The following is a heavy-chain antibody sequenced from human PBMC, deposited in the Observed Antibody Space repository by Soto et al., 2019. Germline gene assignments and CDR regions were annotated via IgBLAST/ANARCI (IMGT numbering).Heavy chain of an antibody. CDR2: ISYDGSNK. CDR1: GFTFSSYA. CDR3: ARGLQGGSQRGYSDS. V-gene: IGHV3-30-3*01. D-gene: IGHD1-26*01. Sequence: GSLRLSCAASGFTFSSYAMHWVRQAPGKGLEWVAVISYDGSNKYSADSVKGRFTISRDNSKNTLYLQLNSLRPDDTAVYYCARGLQGGSQRGYSDSWGQGTLVTSPQ. J-gene: IGHJ4*02.